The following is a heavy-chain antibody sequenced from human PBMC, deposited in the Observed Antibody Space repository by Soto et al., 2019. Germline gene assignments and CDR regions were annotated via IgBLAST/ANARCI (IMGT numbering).Heavy chain of an antibody. CDR3: ARSVEGHFDY. CDR1: GFPFIIYS. D-gene: IGHD6-19*01. Sequence: EVQLVESGGGLVQPGGSLRLSCAASGFPFIIYSMNWVRQAPGKGLEWSSYITSDTITIKYADSVKGRFTISRDNAKNLVYLQMNSLRDEDTAVYFCARSVEGHFDYWGQGTVVTVSS. J-gene: IGHJ4*02. V-gene: IGHV3-48*02. CDR2: ITSDTITI.